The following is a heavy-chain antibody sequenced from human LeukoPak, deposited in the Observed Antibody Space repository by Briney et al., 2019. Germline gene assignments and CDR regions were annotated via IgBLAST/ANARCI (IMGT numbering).Heavy chain of an antibody. Sequence: SVKVSCKASGGTFSSYAISWVRQAPGQGLEWMGGIIPIFGTANYAQKFRGRVTITADESTSTAYMELSSLRPEDTAVYYCARASGDFSARYFDWLHYFDYWGQGTLVTVSS. CDR1: GGTFSSYA. D-gene: IGHD3-9*01. V-gene: IGHV1-69*13. CDR3: ARASGDFSARYFDWLHYFDY. J-gene: IGHJ4*02. CDR2: IIPIFGTA.